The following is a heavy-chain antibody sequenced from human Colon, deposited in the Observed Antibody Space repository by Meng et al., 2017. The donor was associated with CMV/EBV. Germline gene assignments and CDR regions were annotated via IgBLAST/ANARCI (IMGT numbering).Heavy chain of an antibody. J-gene: IGHJ4*02. CDR1: GFTFSDYY. Sequence: ESLKISCAASGFTFSDYYMSWIRQAPGKGLEWIGNIYYSGPTYYNPSLKSRATISLDASKNQFSLKLSSVTAADTAVYYCAREPYSSFFDYWGQGTLVTVSS. V-gene: IGHV4-59*01. CDR2: IYYSGPT. CDR3: AREPYSSFFDY. D-gene: IGHD6-6*01.